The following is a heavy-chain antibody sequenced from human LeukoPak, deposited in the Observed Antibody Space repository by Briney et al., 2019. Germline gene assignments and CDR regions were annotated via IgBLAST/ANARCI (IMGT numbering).Heavy chain of an antibody. D-gene: IGHD6-13*01. J-gene: IGHJ3*02. CDR1: GYTFTGYY. CDR2: INPNSGGT. Sequence: ASVKVSCKASGYTFTGYYIHWVRQAPGQGLEWMGWINPNSGGTNYAQKFQGRVTMTRDTSISTAYMELSRLRSDDTAVYYCARSYSSSWYDMSAFDIWGQGTMVTVS. V-gene: IGHV1-2*02. CDR3: ARSYSSSWYDMSAFDI.